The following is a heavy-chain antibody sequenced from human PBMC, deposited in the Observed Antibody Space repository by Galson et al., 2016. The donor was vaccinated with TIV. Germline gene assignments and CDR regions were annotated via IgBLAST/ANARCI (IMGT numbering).Heavy chain of an antibody. CDR1: GYTFTSFG. CDR2: ISAYNGHT. D-gene: IGHD3-22*01. J-gene: IGHJ4*02. Sequence: SVKVSCKASGYTFTSFGMTWVRQAPGQGLEWVGWISAYNGHTNYAQKFQGRVTMTTDKSTGTAYLELRSLRSDDTAVYFCGRVGPFQCDSSGFTANWGQGALVTVSA. CDR3: GRVGPFQCDSSGFTAN. V-gene: IGHV1-18*01.